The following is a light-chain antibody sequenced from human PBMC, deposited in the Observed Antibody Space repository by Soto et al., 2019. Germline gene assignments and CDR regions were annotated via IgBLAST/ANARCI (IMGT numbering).Light chain of an antibody. J-gene: IGLJ2*01. V-gene: IGLV2-14*01. CDR2: EVT. Sequence: QSVLIQPASVSGSRGQSITISCTGASSDVGGYNYVSWYQQFPGRAPKVMIYEVTNRPSGVSNRFSGSKSGNTASLTISGLQAEDEADYYCSSYTISNTLIFGGGTKLTVL. CDR3: SSYTISNTLI. CDR1: SSDVGGYNY.